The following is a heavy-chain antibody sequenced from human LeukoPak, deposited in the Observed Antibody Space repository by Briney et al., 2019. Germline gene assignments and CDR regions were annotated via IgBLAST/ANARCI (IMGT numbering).Heavy chain of an antibody. V-gene: IGHV1-18*04. Sequence: ASVKVACKASGYTFTAYYMHWVRQAPGQGLEWMGWISAYNGYTNYAQKFQDRVTMTTDTSTRTAYMEVRSLRSDDTAVYFCARDRFRGSTGNHFAYWGQGTLVTVSS. CDR2: ISAYNGYT. CDR1: GYTFTAYY. J-gene: IGHJ4*02. D-gene: IGHD1-26*01. CDR3: ARDRFRGSTGNHFAY.